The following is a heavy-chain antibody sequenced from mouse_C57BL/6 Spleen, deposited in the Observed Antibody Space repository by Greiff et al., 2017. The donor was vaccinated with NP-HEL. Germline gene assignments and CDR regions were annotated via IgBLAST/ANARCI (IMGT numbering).Heavy chain of an antibody. V-gene: IGHV5-4*01. CDR3: ARDPGGSSSWYFDV. J-gene: IGHJ1*03. CDR2: ISDGGSYT. CDR1: GFTFSSYA. Sequence: EVMLVESGGGLVKPGGSLKLSCAASGFTFSSYAMSWVRQTPEKRLEWVATISDGGSYTYYPDNVKGRFTISRDNAKNNLYLQMSHLKSEDTAMYYCARDPGGSSSWYFDVWGTGTTVTVSS. D-gene: IGHD1-1*01.